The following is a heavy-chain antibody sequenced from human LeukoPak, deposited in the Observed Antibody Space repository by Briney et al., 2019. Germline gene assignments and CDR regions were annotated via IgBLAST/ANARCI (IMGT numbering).Heavy chain of an antibody. J-gene: IGHJ4*02. CDR3: ARKDYGDFYFDY. Sequence: SETLSLTCTVSGGSISSNNYYWGWIRQPPGKGPEWVGSIYYSGSTYYNPSLKSRVTISVDTSKNQFSLKLSSVTAADTAVYYCARKDYGDFYFDYWGQGTLVTVSS. CDR2: IYYSGST. V-gene: IGHV4-39*01. D-gene: IGHD4-17*01. CDR1: GGSISSNNYY.